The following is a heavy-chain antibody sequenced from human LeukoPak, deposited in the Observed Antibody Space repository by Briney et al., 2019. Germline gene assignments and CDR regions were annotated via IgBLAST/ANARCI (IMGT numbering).Heavy chain of an antibody. Sequence: PGGSLRLSCTASGFTFNTYAMSWVRQAPGKGLEWVSTISGTGSNRYYADSVRGRFTISRDNSKNTLSLQMNSLRAEDTAVYYCSRGRSGTYYDFDYWGQGTLVTVSS. D-gene: IGHD1-26*01. V-gene: IGHV3-23*01. CDR1: GFTFNTYA. J-gene: IGHJ4*02. CDR3: SRGRSGTYYDFDY. CDR2: ISGTGSNR.